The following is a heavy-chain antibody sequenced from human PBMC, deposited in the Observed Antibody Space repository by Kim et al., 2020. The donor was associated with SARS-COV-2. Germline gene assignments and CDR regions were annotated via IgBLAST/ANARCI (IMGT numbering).Heavy chain of an antibody. CDR3: SRWGPIRCSYPDCSVDY. CDR2: IWFDGSKK. Sequence: GGSLRLSCAASGFTFSHYAMLWVRQAPGKGLEWAALIWFDGSKKYYGDSVKGRFTISRDNSKNTVYLQMNSLTVEDTGIYYCSRWGPIRCSYPDCSVDYWGQGTLVSVSS. J-gene: IGHJ4*02. D-gene: IGHD2-21*02. CDR1: GFTFSHYA. V-gene: IGHV3-33*01.